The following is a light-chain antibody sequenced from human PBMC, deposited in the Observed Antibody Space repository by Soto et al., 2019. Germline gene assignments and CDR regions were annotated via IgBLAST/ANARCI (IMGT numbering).Light chain of an antibody. CDR1: QSVSSS. V-gene: IGKV3D-20*01. J-gene: IGKJ1*01. Sequence: EIVVTQSPATLSVSPGERVTLSCGASQSVSSSLAWYQQRPGQAPRLLIYDTSSRATGIPDRFSGSGSGTDFTLTISRLEPEDFAVFYCHQCDSSPWTFGQGTKVDIK. CDR3: HQCDSSPWT. CDR2: DTS.